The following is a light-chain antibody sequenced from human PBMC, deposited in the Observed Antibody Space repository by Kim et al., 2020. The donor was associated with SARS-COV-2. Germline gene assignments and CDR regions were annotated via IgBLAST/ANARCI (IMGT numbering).Light chain of an antibody. CDR1: QSVSSNS. CDR2: GAS. CDR3: QQYGTSPYT. J-gene: IGKJ2*01. Sequence: LSPRERAALSCRASQSVSSNSLAWYRQAPGQAPRLLIYGASNRASGTPDRFSGSGSGTDFTLTVSRLEPEDFAVYYCQQYGTSPYTFGQGTKLEI. V-gene: IGKV3-20*01.